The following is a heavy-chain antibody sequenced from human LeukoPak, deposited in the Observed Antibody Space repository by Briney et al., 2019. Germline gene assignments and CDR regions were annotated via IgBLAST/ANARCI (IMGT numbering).Heavy chain of an antibody. D-gene: IGHD3-10*01. CDR1: GYTFTHYG. J-gene: IGHJ4*02. V-gene: IGHV1-18*01. Sequence: ASVKVSCKASGYTFTHYGITWVRQAPGQGLAWMGWINTYNGDTKCAQKLQGRVTMTTDTSTSTAFMELRSLRSDDSAVYYCARDRRGYYDSGSYYPLIWGQGTLVTVSS. CDR3: ARDRRGYYDSGSYYPLI. CDR2: INTYNGDT.